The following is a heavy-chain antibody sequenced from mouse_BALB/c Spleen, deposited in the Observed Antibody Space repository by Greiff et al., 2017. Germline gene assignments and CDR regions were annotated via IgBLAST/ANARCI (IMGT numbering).Heavy chain of an antibody. CDR2: ISYSGST. CDR3: AREHYYGYYAMDY. Sequence: VQLQESGPGLVKPSQSLSLTCTVTGYSITSDYAWNWIRQFPGNKLEWMGYISYSGSTSYNPSLKSRISITRDTSKNQFFLQLNSVTTEDTATYYCAREHYYGYYAMDYWGQGTSVTVSS. CDR1: GYSITSDYA. V-gene: IGHV3-2*02. D-gene: IGHD1-2*01. J-gene: IGHJ4*01.